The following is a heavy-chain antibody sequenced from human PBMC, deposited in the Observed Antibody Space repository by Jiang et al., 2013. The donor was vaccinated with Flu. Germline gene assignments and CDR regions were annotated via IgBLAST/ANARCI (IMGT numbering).Heavy chain of an antibody. V-gene: IGHV4-59*01. J-gene: IGHJ6*02. CDR3: ARDRDCGSDCNYYYYGMDV. CDR1: SGSMSNYY. D-gene: IGHD2-21*02. CDR2: ISYTGRT. Sequence: ETLSLSCTVSSGSMSNYYLSWIRQPPGKGLEWIGYISYTGRTDYHPSLQSRVTISVDRSRNQFSLQLRSVSAADTAVYYCARDRDCGSDCNYYYYGMDVWGQGTTVTVSS.